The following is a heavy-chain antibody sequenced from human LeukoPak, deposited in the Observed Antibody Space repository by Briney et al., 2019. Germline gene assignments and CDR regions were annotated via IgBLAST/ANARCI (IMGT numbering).Heavy chain of an antibody. CDR3: AEVGIIMIGGV. Sequence: GGSLRLSCAASEFTFSDYSMNWVRQAPGKGLERVAAISSSSRYIYYADSVKGRFTISKANPKNSLYLQMNRLSPQHTAVYNCAEVGIIMIGGVWGKGTTVTLSS. J-gene: IGHJ6*04. V-gene: IGHV3-21*01. CDR2: ISSSSRYI. CDR1: EFTFSDYS. D-gene: IGHD3-10*02.